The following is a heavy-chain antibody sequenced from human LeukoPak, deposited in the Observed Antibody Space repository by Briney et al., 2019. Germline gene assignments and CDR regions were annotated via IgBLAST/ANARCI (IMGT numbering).Heavy chain of an antibody. V-gene: IGHV4-59*12. CDR3: ARRLGYCSSTSCYIRDNWFDP. Sequence: PSETLSLTCTVSGGSITTYYWSWIRQPPGKGLEWIGYVSYSGSTNYNPSLKSRVTISVDTSKNQFSLKLSSVTAADTAVYYCARRLGYCSSTSCYIRDNWFDPWGQGTLVTVSS. D-gene: IGHD2-2*02. J-gene: IGHJ5*02. CDR2: VSYSGST. CDR1: GGSITTYY.